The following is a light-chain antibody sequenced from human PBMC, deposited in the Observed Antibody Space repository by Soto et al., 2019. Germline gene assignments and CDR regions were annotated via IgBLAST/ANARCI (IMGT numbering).Light chain of an antibody. V-gene: IGKV3-15*01. J-gene: IGKJ4*01. CDR1: QSVGSD. Sequence: IVMTQSPATLSVSPGERATLSCRASQSVGSDLAWYQLRPGQAPRLLIHGASTRATGIPARFSGSGSGTEFTLVISSLQSEDFAVYYCHQYDNWPPGTFGGGTKVEIK. CDR3: HQYDNWPPGT. CDR2: GAS.